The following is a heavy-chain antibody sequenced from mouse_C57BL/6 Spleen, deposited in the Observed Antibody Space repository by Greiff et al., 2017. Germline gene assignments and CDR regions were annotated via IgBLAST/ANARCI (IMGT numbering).Heavy chain of an antibody. V-gene: IGHV1-82*01. J-gene: IGHJ4*01. CDR2: IYPGDGDT. D-gene: IGHD2-3*01. Sequence: QVQLQQSGPELVKPGASVTISCKASGYAFSSSWMNWVKQRPGKGLEWIGRIYPGDGDTKYNGKFKGKATLTADKSSSTAYMQLSSLTSEDSAVYVCARWLLPLYAMDYWGQGTSVTVSS. CDR1: GYAFSSSW. CDR3: ARWLLPLYAMDY.